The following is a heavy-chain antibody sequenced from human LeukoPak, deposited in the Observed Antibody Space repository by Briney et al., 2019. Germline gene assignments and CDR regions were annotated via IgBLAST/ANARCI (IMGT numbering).Heavy chain of an antibody. CDR1: GFTFGSCP. CDR3: AKDVRDCRSTSCYTYYYYYGMDV. J-gene: IGHJ6*02. D-gene: IGHD2-2*02. Sequence: GGSLRLSCEASGFTFGSCPMGWVRQAPGKGLEWVSTISPSGDNTYYADSVKGRFTIARDNSKNTLYLQMNSLRAEDTAVYYCAKDVRDCRSTSCYTYYYYYGMDVWGQGTTVTVSS. V-gene: IGHV3-23*01. CDR2: ISPSGDNT.